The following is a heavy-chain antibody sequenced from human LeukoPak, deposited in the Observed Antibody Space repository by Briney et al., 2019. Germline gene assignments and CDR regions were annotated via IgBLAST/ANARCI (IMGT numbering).Heavy chain of an antibody. CDR1: GFTFSSFW. D-gene: IGHD3-22*01. Sequence: GGSLRLSCADSGFTFSSFWMRWVRQAPGKGVEWVANINEDESEIFYFPSVNGPFTISRHNAKNSLYLQMNSLRAEDTTVYYCARDQTPFYYDSSGFAYWGQGTLVTVSS. CDR3: ARDQTPFYYDSSGFAY. J-gene: IGHJ4*02. CDR2: INEDESEI. V-gene: IGHV3-7*01.